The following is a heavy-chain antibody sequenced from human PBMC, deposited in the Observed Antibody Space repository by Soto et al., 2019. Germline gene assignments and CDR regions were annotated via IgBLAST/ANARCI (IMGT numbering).Heavy chain of an antibody. V-gene: IGHV1-18*01. CDR3: ARHHGPTTSEDWFDP. Sequence: ASVKVSCKASGYTFFTYDISWVRQAPGQGLEWMGWISTYSGDTKYAQKFQGRVTMTTDTSTTTAYLELRSLRSDDTAVYYCARHHGPTTSEDWFDPWGQGTLVTVSS. J-gene: IGHJ5*02. CDR2: ISTYSGDT. D-gene: IGHD5-12*01. CDR1: GYTFFTYD.